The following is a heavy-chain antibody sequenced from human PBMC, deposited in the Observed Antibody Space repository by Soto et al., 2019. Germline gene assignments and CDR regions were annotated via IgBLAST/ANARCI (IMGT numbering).Heavy chain of an antibody. V-gene: IGHV3-48*01. CDR3: ARQVYSVVTPLDY. CDR1: GFTFSNFR. D-gene: IGHD2-21*02. J-gene: IGHJ4*02. CDR2: INTRSSTSTAT. Sequence: EVQLVESGGGLVQPGGSLRLSCAASGFTFSNFRMNWGRQAPGKGLEWVSQINTRSSTSTATYYADSVRGRFTISRDDAKNSLYLEMNSLRGDDTAVYYCARQVYSVVTPLDYWGRGTLVTVSS.